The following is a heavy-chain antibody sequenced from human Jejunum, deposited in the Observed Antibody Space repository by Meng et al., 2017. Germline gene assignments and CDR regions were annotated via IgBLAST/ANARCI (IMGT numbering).Heavy chain of an antibody. D-gene: IGHD5-24*01. CDR3: VSEGKHDYNFDF. CDR1: GFTFSGSK. CDR2: ISSSGTSI. Sequence: GESLKISCVASGFTFSGSKMHWVRLSPGKGLEWVSYISSSGTSICYGDSVKGRFTISRDNAKNSLYLQMNSLRAEDAAVYYCVSEGKHDYNFDFWGQGTLVTVSS. V-gene: IGHV3-48*03. J-gene: IGHJ4*02.